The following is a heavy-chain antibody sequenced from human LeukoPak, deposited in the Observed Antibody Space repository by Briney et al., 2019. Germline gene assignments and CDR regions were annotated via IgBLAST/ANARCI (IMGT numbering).Heavy chain of an antibody. CDR3: ARGSRTAYYYDSSGQLFDI. J-gene: IGHJ3*02. CDR1: GGSFSGYY. V-gene: IGHV4-34*01. D-gene: IGHD3-22*01. CDR2: INHSGST. Sequence: SETLSLTCAVYGGSFSGYYWSWIRQPPGKGLEWIGEINHSGSTNYNPSLKSRVTISVDTSKNQFSLKLSSVTAADTAVYYCARGSRTAYYYDSSGQLFDIWGQGTMVTVSS.